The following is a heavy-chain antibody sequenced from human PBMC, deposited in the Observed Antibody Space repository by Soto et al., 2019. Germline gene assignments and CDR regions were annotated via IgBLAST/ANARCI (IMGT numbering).Heavy chain of an antibody. Sequence: PGGSLRLSCAASGFTFSSYSMNWVRQAPGKGLEWVSSISSSSSYIYYADSVKGRFTISRDNAKNSLYLQMNSLRAEDTAVYYCARDWYYYGSSGPHDAFDIWGQGTMVTVSS. V-gene: IGHV3-21*01. D-gene: IGHD3-22*01. CDR2: ISSSSSYI. J-gene: IGHJ3*02. CDR3: ARDWYYYGSSGPHDAFDI. CDR1: GFTFSSYS.